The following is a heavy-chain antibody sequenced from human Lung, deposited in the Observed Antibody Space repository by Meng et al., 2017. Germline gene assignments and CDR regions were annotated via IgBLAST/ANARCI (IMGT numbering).Heavy chain of an antibody. D-gene: IGHD5-18*01. CDR2: INHSGST. V-gene: IGHV4-34*01. J-gene: IGHJ3*02. CDR1: GGSFSGYY. Sequence: SETLSLTCAVYGGSFSGYYWSWIRQPPGKGLEWIGEINHSGSTNYNPSLKSRVTISVDTSKNQFSLKLSSVTAADTAVYYCARGSSWIQLWLRNDAFDIWGQGKMV. CDR3: ARGSSWIQLWLRNDAFDI.